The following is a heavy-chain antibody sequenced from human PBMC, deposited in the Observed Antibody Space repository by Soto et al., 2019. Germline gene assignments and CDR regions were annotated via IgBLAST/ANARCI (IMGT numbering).Heavy chain of an antibody. J-gene: IGHJ4*02. CDR1: GFTFRSFD. V-gene: IGHV3-13*01. CDR2: IGTIGDT. D-gene: IGHD4-17*01. CDR3: VRGQEVGAHFLDF. Sequence: GGSLRLSCEASGFTFRSFDFHWVRQPPGKGPEWVATIGTIGDTYYPVSVKGRFTVSRENAKSSVSLQMNSLRVEDTAVYFCVRGQEVGAHFLDFWGQGAQVTVSS.